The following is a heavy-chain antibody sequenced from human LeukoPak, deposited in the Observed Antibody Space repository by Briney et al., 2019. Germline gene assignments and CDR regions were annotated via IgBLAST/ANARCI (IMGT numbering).Heavy chain of an antibody. CDR1: GVTISSSRKSHS. Sequence: SETLSLTCTAAGVTISSSRKSHSWCWLRQPPGKGLEWIGTIYASGSVYYNPSLNSRVTISVDASKNHFSLRLPSATAADTAVYYCAGLAKTGLGGRGYPEFWGQGAPVIVSS. D-gene: IGHD3-16*01. J-gene: IGHJ4*02. CDR2: IYASGSV. CDR3: AGLAKTGLGGRGYPEF. V-gene: IGHV4-39*02.